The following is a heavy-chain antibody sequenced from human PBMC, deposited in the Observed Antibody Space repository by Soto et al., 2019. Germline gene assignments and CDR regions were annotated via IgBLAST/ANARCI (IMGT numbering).Heavy chain of an antibody. V-gene: IGHV1-2*02. CDR1: GYTFTGYY. CDR2: INANGGGT. D-gene: IGHD3-22*01. J-gene: IGHJ5*02. CDR3: SRVTYPYDRSGYQDWFDP. Sequence: GASVKVSCKASGYTFTGYYMHCMRHAPGQGREWMGWINANGGGTNYAQKFQGRVTTTRDTSNSTAYRDPSRLESDGQAVHYCSRVTYPYDRSGYQDWFDPWGRGTLV.